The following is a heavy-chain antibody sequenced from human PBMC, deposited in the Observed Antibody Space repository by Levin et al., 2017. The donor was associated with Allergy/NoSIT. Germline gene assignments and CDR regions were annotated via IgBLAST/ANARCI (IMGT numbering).Heavy chain of an antibody. Sequence: PGESLKISCAASGFTFSNYWMTWVRQAPGKGLEWVANIRQDGSENYYVESVKGRFTISRDNAKNSLYLQMNRLRGDDTAVYYCARATNWNPNYYDYYMDVWGKGTTLTVSS. D-gene: IGHD1-1*01. CDR2: IRQDGSEN. V-gene: IGHV3-7*03. CDR1: GFTFSNYW. CDR3: ARATNWNPNYYDYYMDV. J-gene: IGHJ6*03.